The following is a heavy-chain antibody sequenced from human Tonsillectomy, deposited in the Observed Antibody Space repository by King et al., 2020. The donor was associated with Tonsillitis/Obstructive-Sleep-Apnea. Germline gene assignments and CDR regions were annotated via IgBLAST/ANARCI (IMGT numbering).Heavy chain of an antibody. D-gene: IGHD3-9*01. J-gene: IGHJ5*01. CDR2: ITHSGGT. CDR3: ARGDLLTGYYASTDFDS. V-gene: IGHV4-34*01. CDR1: GWSFSGFY. Sequence: VQLQQWGAGLLKPSETLSLTCAVYGWSFSGFYWTWIRQPPGKGLEWIGEITHSGGTRYNQSLKSRVTISTVSSKNQFSLNLSSLTAADTAVYYCARGDLLTGYYASTDFDSWGQGTLVTVSS.